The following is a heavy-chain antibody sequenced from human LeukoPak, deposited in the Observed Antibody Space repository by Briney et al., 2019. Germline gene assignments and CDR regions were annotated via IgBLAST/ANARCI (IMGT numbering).Heavy chain of an antibody. CDR3: ARASHYQLLDNWFDP. D-gene: IGHD2-2*01. Sequence: SETLSLTCTVSGGSISSYYWSWIRQPAGKGLEWIGRIYTSGSTNYNPSLKSRVTMSVDTSKNQSSLKLSSVTAADTAVYYCARASHYQLLDNWFDPWGQGTLVTVSS. V-gene: IGHV4-4*07. CDR1: GGSISSYY. CDR2: IYTSGST. J-gene: IGHJ5*02.